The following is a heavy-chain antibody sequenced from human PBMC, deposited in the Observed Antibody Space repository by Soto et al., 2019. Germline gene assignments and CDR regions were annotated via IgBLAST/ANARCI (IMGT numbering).Heavy chain of an antibody. CDR2: TIPIFGTA. J-gene: IGHJ4*02. Sequence: SVKVSCKASGGTFSSYAISWVRQAPGQGLEWMGGTIPIFGTANYAQKFQGRVTITADESTSTAYMELSSLRSEDTAVYYCARGVIAVAGILVPPYYFDYWGQGTLVTVSS. V-gene: IGHV1-69*13. D-gene: IGHD6-19*01. CDR1: GGTFSSYA. CDR3: ARGVIAVAGILVPPYYFDY.